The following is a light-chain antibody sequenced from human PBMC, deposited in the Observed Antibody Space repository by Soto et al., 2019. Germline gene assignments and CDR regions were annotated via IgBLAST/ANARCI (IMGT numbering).Light chain of an antibody. CDR1: SSNIGSNT. CDR2: INN. CDR3: AAWDDSLNDLV. V-gene: IGLV1-44*01. Sequence: QSALTQPPSASGTPGQRVTMSCSGSSSNIGSNTVNWYQQLPGTAPKLLIHINNQRPSGVPDRVSGSKSGTSASLAISGLQSEDEADYYCAAWDDSLNDLVFGGGTKLTVL. J-gene: IGLJ2*01.